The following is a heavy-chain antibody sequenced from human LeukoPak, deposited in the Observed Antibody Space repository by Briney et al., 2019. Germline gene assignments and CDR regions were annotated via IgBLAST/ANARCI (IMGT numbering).Heavy chain of an antibody. D-gene: IGHD2-2*01. CDR2: INHSGST. V-gene: IGHV4-34*01. CDR1: GGSFSGYY. J-gene: IGHJ5*02. Sequence: SETLSLTCAVYGGSFSGYYWSWIRQPPGKGLEWIGEINHSGSTNHNPSLKSRVTISVDTSKNQFSLKLSSVTAADTAVYYCARGLLGYCSSTSCYGVNWFDPWGQGTLVTVSS. CDR3: ARGLLGYCSSTSCYGVNWFDP.